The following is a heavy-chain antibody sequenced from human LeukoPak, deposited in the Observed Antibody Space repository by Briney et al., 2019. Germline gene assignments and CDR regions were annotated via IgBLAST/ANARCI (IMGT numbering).Heavy chain of an antibody. D-gene: IGHD3-10*01. J-gene: IGHJ4*02. CDR2: ISGSGGST. CDR1: GFTFSSDA. Sequence: GGSLRLSCAASGFTFSSDAMSWVRQAPGKGLEWVSAISGSGGSTYYADSVKGRFTISRDNSKNTLYLQMNSLRAEDTAVYYCAKDGYYGSGPPDYWGQGTLVTVSS. CDR3: AKDGYYGSGPPDY. V-gene: IGHV3-23*01.